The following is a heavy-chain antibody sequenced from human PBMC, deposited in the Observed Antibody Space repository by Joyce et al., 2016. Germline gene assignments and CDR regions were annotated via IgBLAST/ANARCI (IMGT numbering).Heavy chain of an antibody. CDR1: GASVTSLF. CDR2: ISSTGST. Sequence: QVHLQESGPGLVKPSETLSLTCTVSGASVTSLFWNGIRQPPGKGLEWVAHISSTGSTKYNPSLKSRATISLDAPRNQFSLKLTSVTAADTAIYYCARDGGYYFDYWGQGTLVAVSS. V-gene: IGHV4-59*02. J-gene: IGHJ4*02. D-gene: IGHD3-16*01. CDR3: ARDGGYYFDY.